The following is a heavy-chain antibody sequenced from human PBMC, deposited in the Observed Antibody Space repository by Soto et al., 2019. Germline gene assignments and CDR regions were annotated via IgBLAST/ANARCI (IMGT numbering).Heavy chain of an antibody. J-gene: IGHJ4*02. D-gene: IGHD3-22*01. Sequence: GESLKISCKGSGYSFTSYWIGWVRQMPGKGLEWMGIIYPGDSDTRYSPSFQGQVTISADKSISTAYLQWSSLKASDTDMYYCASASYYYDSSGSYYFDYWGQGTLVTVSS. CDR3: ASASYYYDSSGSYYFDY. V-gene: IGHV5-51*01. CDR2: IYPGDSDT. CDR1: GYSFTSYW.